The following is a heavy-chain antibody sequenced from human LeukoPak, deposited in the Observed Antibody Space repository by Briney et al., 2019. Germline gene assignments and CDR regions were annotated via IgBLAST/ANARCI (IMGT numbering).Heavy chain of an antibody. CDR2: INPNSGGT. CDR1: GYTFTGYY. J-gene: IGHJ4*02. D-gene: IGHD3-10*01. CDR3: ARDVITMVRGVIGY. V-gene: IGHV1-2*02. Sequence: ASVKVSCKASGYTFTGYYMHWVRQAPGQGLEWMGWINPNSGGTNYAQKFQGRVTMTTDTSTSTAYMELRSLRSDDTAVYYCARDVITMVRGVIGYWGQGTLVTVSS.